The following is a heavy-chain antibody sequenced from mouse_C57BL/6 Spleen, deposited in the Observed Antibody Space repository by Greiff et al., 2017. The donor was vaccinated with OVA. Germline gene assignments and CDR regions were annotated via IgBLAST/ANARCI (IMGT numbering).Heavy chain of an antibody. CDR1: GYTFTSYG. CDR3: ARGGGYDYDGDAMDY. Sequence: VKLQESGAELARPGASVKLSCKASGYTFTSYGISWVKQRTGQGLEWIGEIYPRSGNTYYNEKFKGKATLTADKSSSTAYMELRSLTSEDSAVYFCARGGGYDYDGDAMDYWGQGTSVTVSS. V-gene: IGHV1-81*01. D-gene: IGHD2-4*01. J-gene: IGHJ4*01. CDR2: IYPRSGNT.